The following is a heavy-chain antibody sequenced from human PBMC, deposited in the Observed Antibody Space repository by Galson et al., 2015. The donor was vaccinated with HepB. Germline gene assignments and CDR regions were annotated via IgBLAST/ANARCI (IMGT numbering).Heavy chain of an antibody. D-gene: IGHD2-21*01. CDR3: AREIVVVPKPYFDY. J-gene: IGHJ4*02. CDR1: GGSISSGGYY. CDR2: IYYSGST. V-gene: IGHV4-31*03. Sequence: TLSLTCTVSGGSISSGGYYWSWIRQHPGKGLEWIGYIYYSGSTYYNPSLKSRVTISVDTSKNQFSLKLSSVTAADTAVYYCAREIVVVPKPYFDYWGQGTLVTVSS.